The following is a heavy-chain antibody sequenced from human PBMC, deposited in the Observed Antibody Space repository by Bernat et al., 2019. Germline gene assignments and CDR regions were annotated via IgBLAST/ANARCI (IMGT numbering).Heavy chain of an antibody. D-gene: IGHD3-22*01. V-gene: IGHV4-34*01. CDR2: ISHSGRT. Sequence: QVQLQQWGAGLLKPSETLSLTCAVYGGSFSGYSWTWIRQPPGKGLEWIGEISHSGRTNYNPSLKSRVTISVDTSKNQFSLKLSSVTAADTAVYYCVRIRPESGSSAYFYTAPVDFWGRGTLVTVSS. CDR1: GGSFSGYS. CDR3: VRIRPESGSSAYFYTAPVDF. J-gene: IGHJ4*02.